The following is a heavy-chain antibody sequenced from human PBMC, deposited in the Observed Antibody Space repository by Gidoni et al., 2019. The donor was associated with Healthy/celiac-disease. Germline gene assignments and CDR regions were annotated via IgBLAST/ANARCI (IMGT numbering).Heavy chain of an antibody. Sequence: QLQLQESGPGLVKPLETLSLTCTVSGGSISSSSYYWGWIRQPPGKGLEWIGSIYYSGSTYYNPSLKSRVTISVDTSKNQFSLKLSSVTAADTAVYYCARHLRHYYFDYWGQGTLVTVSS. V-gene: IGHV4-39*01. J-gene: IGHJ4*02. CDR1: GGSISSSSYY. CDR3: ARHLRHYYFDY. CDR2: IYYSGST.